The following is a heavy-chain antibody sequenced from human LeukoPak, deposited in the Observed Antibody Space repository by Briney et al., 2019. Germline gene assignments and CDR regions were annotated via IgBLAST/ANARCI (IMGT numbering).Heavy chain of an antibody. CDR2: IIGSGGST. Sequence: GGSLRLSCAASGFIFSSYAMSWGRQAPGKGLEWVSAIIGSGGSTSYADSVKGRFTISRDNSKNTLYLQMNSLRAEDTAIYYCAKRDSSGSHYFDYWGQGTLVTVSS. J-gene: IGHJ4*02. D-gene: IGHD6-19*01. CDR3: AKRDSSGSHYFDY. CDR1: GFIFSSYA. V-gene: IGHV3-23*01.